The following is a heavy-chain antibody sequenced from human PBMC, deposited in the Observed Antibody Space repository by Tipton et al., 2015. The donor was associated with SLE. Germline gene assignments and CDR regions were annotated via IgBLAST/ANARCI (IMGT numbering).Heavy chain of an antibody. CDR3: ARGLTYYYGSGSSD. J-gene: IGHJ4*02. CDR1: GGSFSGYY. V-gene: IGHV4-34*01. D-gene: IGHD3-10*01. CDR2: INHSGST. Sequence: TLSLTCAVYGGSFSGYYWSWIRQPPGKGLEWIGEINHSGSTNYNPSLKSRVTISVDTSKNQLSLKLTSVTAADTAVYYCARGLTYYYGSGSSDWGQGTLVTVSS.